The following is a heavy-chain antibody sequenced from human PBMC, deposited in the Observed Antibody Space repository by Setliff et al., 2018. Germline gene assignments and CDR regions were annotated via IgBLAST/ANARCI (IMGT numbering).Heavy chain of an antibody. J-gene: IGHJ4*02. CDR1: GFTFSRYW. CDR2: IKEDGSEK. D-gene: IGHD3-10*01. Sequence: PGGSLRLSCVASGFTFSRYWMSWVRQAPGKGLEWVANIKEDGSEKYYVDSVKGRFTMSRDNAKNSLYLQMNSLRAEDTAVYYCVMGSGDLGPNWGQGTLVTVSS. CDR3: VMGSGDLGPN. V-gene: IGHV3-7*01.